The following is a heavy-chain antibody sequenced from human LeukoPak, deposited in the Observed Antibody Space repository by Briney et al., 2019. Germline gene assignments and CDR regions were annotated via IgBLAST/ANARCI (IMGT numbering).Heavy chain of an antibody. D-gene: IGHD3-22*01. CDR2: TYFSGNI. CDR3: ARYDSSGYSIEY. J-gene: IGHJ4*02. Sequence: KASETLSLTCTVSGGAISSHYWSWIRQPPGKGLEWIGYTYFSGNINYNPSLKSRVTISVDTSKTHFSLKLSSVTAADTAVYYCARYDSSGYSIEYWGQGTQATVAS. V-gene: IGHV4-59*11. CDR1: GGAISSHY.